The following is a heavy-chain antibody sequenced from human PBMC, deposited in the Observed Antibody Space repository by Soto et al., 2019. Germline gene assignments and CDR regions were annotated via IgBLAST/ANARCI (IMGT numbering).Heavy chain of an antibody. CDR2: IYWDDDK. V-gene: IGHV2-5*02. J-gene: IGHJ1*01. D-gene: IGHD4-17*01. Sequence: QITLKESGPTLVKPTQTLTLTCTFSGFSLSTSGVGVGWIRQPPGKALEWLALIYWDDDKRYSPSLKSRLTITKDTSKNQVVRTMTNMDPVDTATYYCAHRPDYGDSQYFQHWGQGTLVTVSS. CDR3: AHRPDYGDSQYFQH. CDR1: GFSLSTSGVG.